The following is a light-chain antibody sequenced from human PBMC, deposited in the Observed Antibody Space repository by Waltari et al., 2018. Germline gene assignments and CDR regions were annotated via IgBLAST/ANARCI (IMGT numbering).Light chain of an antibody. CDR3: AAWDDSLSGRVI. Sequence: QSVLTQPPSASGTPGQRVTISCSGSSSTIGSNYVYWYQQLPGTAPKLLIYHNNQRPSGVPDRFSGSKSGTSASLAISGLRSEDEADYYCAAWDDSLSGRVIFGGGTKLTVL. CDR1: SSTIGSNY. J-gene: IGLJ2*01. CDR2: HNN. V-gene: IGLV1-47*01.